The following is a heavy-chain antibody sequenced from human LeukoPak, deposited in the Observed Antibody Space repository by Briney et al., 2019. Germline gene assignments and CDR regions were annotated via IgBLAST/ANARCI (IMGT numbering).Heavy chain of an antibody. V-gene: IGHV3-21*01. CDR2: ISSSSSYI. CDR3: ARDRVTMVRGGTSNWFDP. CDR1: GFTFSSYS. J-gene: IGHJ5*02. D-gene: IGHD3-10*01. Sequence: GGSLRLSCAASGFTFSSYSMNWVRQAPGNGLEWVSSISSSSSYIYYADSVKGRFTISRDNAKNSLYLQMNSLRAEDTAVYYCARDRVTMVRGGTSNWFDPWGQGTLVTVSS.